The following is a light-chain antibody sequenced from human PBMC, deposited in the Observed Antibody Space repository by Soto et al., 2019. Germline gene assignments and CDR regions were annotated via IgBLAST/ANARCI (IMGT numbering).Light chain of an antibody. Sequence: DIVMTQSPDSLAVSLGERATINCKSSQSVLYSSDNKNYLAWYQQKPGQPPKLLIYWASTRESGVPDRFSGSGSGTDFTRPISSRQAEDVAIYYGQQYYSTPRTFGQGTKVEIK. CDR3: QQYYSTPRT. J-gene: IGKJ1*01. V-gene: IGKV4-1*01. CDR1: QSVLYSSDNKNY. CDR2: WAS.